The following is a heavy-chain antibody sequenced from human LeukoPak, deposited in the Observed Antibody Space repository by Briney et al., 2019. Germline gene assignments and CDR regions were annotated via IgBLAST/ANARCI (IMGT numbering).Heavy chain of an antibody. CDR2: IYISGSP. CDR1: GGSISSYC. V-gene: IGHV4-4*07. J-gene: IGHJ4*02. D-gene: IGHD7-27*01. CDR3: ASRKLGNDY. Sequence: SETLSLTCTVSGGSISSYCLSWIRQPAGKGLEWIGRIYISGSPNYNPSLKSRVTMSADTSKNQFSLKLSSVTAADTAVYYCASRKLGNDYWGQGTLVTVSS.